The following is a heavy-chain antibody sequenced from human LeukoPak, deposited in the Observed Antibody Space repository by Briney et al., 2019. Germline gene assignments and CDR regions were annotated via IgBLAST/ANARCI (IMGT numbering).Heavy chain of an antibody. CDR1: GFGISDYQ. CDR2: ITASGRST. Sequence: GVSLRLSCAASGFGISDYQLSWVRQAPGKGLEWISYITASGRSTNYADSLKGRFTISKDNAKNSVVLQMNSLRAEDTAVYYCTRERRGSYYAFESWGQGTQVSVSS. CDR3: TRERRGSYYAFES. V-gene: IGHV3-11*01. J-gene: IGHJ4*02. D-gene: IGHD3-16*01.